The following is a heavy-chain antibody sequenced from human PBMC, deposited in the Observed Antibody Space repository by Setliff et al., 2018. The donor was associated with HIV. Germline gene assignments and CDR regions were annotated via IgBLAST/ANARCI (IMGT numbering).Heavy chain of an antibody. J-gene: IGHJ5*02. CDR2: VHHSGST. Sequence: PSETLSLTCTASSDSISSSYWTWIRQPPGQGLEWIGYVHHSGSTKYNASLRSRVTMSVDTSKNLFSLTLRSVTAADTAVYYCASAGPYCGDDCPYNWLTPWGQGTLVTVSS. V-gene: IGHV4-59*01. D-gene: IGHD2-21*02. CDR3: ASAGPYCGDDCPYNWLTP. CDR1: SDSISSSY.